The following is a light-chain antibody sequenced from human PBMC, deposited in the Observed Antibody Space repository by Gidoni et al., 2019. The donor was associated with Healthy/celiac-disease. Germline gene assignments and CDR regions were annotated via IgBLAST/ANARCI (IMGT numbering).Light chain of an antibody. V-gene: IGLV2-14*01. CDR2: DVS. CDR1: SSDVGGYNY. Sequence: QSARTQPVAVAGSPEQSITISCTGTSSDVGGYNYVSWYQQHPGKAPKLMIYDVSNRPSGVSNRFSGSKSGNTDSRTISGLQAEDEAYYYCSSYTSSSTLVVFGGGTKLTVL. J-gene: IGLJ2*01. CDR3: SSYTSSSTLVV.